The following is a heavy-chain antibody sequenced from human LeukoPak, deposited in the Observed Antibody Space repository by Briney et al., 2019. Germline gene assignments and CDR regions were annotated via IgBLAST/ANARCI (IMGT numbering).Heavy chain of an antibody. J-gene: IGHJ6*02. D-gene: IGHD3-22*01. CDR2: ISSIGSTI. V-gene: IGHV3-48*03. CDR3: ARVITPYGMDV. Sequence: GGSLRLSCAASGFTFSSYEMNWVRQAPGKGLEWVSYISSIGSTIYYADSVKGRFTISRDNAKNSLYLQMNSLRAEDTAVYYCARVITPYGMDVWGQGTTVTVSS. CDR1: GFTFSSYE.